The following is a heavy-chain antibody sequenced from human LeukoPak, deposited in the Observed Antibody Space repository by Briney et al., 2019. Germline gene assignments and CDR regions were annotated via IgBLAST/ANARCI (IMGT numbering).Heavy chain of an antibody. CDR1: GFTFNSKY. Sequence: PGGSLRLSCAASGFTFNSKYMAWVRQAPGKGLEWVSFINSGGTTYYADSLKGRFTISRDNSKSTLYLQMNSLRAEDTAVYYCARDQLVLPPGYYYYGMDVWGQGTTVTVSS. CDR3: ARDQLVLPPGYYYYGMDV. V-gene: IGHV3-66*01. D-gene: IGHD6-13*01. J-gene: IGHJ6*02. CDR2: INSGGTT.